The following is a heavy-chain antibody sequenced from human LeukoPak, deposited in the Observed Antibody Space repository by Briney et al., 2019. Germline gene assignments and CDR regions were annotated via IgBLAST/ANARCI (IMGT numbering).Heavy chain of an antibody. CDR1: GSTFTNHW. CDR3: ARAPDSDSGYDYFDY. D-gene: IGHD5-12*01. Sequence: GESLQISCQGSGSTFTNHWISWVRQLPGKGLEWMGKIDPSDSYTNYSPSFQGHVTISADKSISTAYLQWSSLKASDTAMYYCARAPDSDSGYDYFDYWGQGTLVTVSS. CDR2: IDPSDSYT. J-gene: IGHJ4*02. V-gene: IGHV5-10-1*01.